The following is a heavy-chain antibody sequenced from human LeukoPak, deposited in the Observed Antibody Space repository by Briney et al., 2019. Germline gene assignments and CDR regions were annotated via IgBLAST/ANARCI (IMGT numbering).Heavy chain of an antibody. CDR2: IYHSGST. D-gene: IGHD3-3*01. CDR1: GGSISSSNW. J-gene: IGHJ5*02. Sequence: SGTLSLTCAVSGGSISSSNWWSWVRQPPGKGLEWIGEIYHSGSTNYNPSLKSRVTISVGKSKNQFSLKLSSVTAADTAVYYCARGVVTEYNWFDPWGQGTLVTVSS. V-gene: IGHV4-4*02. CDR3: ARGVVTEYNWFDP.